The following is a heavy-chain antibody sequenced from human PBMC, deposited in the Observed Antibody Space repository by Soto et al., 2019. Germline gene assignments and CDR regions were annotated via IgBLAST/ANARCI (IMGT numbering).Heavy chain of an antibody. V-gene: IGHV1-8*01. J-gene: IGHJ4*02. CDR1: GDTFTTYD. D-gene: IGHD3-10*01. CDR3: ARGRASGSYYLLDY. Sequence: ASVKVSCKASGDTFTTYDINWVRQATGHGLEWMGWINPNSGNIGYAQRFQGRVTMTRDTAIRTAYMEVSSLRSDDTAVYYCARGRASGSYYLLDYWGQGTLVTV. CDR2: INPNSGNI.